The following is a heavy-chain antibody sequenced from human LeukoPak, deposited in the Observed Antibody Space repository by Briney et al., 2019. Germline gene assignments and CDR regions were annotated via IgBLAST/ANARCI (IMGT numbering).Heavy chain of an antibody. J-gene: IGHJ4*02. D-gene: IGHD4-17*01. CDR3: ARVPTVTFFDY. CDR2: IYTSGST. CDR1: GGSISSYY. V-gene: IGHV4-4*07. Sequence: SETLSLTCTVSGGSISSYYWSWIRQPAGKGLEWIGRIYTSGSTNYNPSLKSRVTISVDTSKNRFSLKLSSVTAADTAVYYCARVPTVTFFDYWGQGTLVTVSS.